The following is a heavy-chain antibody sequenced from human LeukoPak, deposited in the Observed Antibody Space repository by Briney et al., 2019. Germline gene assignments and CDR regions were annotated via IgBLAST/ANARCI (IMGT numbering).Heavy chain of an antibody. CDR1: GDSVSSNSAA. CDR3: ARGSSVYSSGWFARYMDV. J-gene: IGHJ6*03. CDR2: TYYRSKWYN. D-gene: IGHD6-19*01. Sequence: SQTLSLTRAISGDSVSSNSAAWNWIRQSPSRGLEWLGRTYYRSKWYNDYAVSVKSRITINPDTSKNQFSLQLNSVTPEDTAVYYCARGSSVYSSGWFARYMDVWGKGTTVTVSS. V-gene: IGHV6-1*01.